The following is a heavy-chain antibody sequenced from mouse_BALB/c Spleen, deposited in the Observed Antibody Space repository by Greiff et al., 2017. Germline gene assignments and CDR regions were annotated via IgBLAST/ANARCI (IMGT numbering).Heavy chain of an antibody. D-gene: IGHD1-1*01. CDR3: ARRAYYYGSSYYAMDY. CDR1: GYTFTSYW. V-gene: IGHV1S22*01. CDR2: IYPGSGST. J-gene: IGHJ4*01. Sequence: LQQPGSELVRPGASVKLSCKASGYTFTSYWMHWVKQRPGQGLEWIGNIYPGSGSTNYDEKFKSKATLTADKSSSTAYMQLSSLTSEDSAVYYCARRAYYYGSSYYAMDYWGQGTSVTVSS.